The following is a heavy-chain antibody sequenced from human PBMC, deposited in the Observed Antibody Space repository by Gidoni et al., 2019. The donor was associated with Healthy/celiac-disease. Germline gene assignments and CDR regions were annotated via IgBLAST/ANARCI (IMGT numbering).Heavy chain of an antibody. CDR1: GGSFSGYY. D-gene: IGHD6-19*01. Sequence: QVQLQQWGAGLLKPSETLSLTCAVYGGSFSGYYWSWIGQPPGKGLDWIGEINHSGSTNYNPSLKSRVTISVDTSKNQFSLKLSSVTAADTAVYYCARGRIAVAGGFPRSRLNWFDPWGQGTLVTVSS. CDR2: INHSGST. CDR3: ARGRIAVAGGFPRSRLNWFDP. J-gene: IGHJ5*02. V-gene: IGHV4-34*01.